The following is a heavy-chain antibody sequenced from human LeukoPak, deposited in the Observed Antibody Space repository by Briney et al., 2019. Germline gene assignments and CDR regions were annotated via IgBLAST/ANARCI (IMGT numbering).Heavy chain of an antibody. V-gene: IGHV4-34*01. J-gene: IGHJ4*02. D-gene: IGHD3-10*01. CDR2: INHSGST. CDR3: ASVRRDYYGSGSPDY. CDR1: GGSFSGYY. Sequence: SETLSLTCAVYGGSFSGYYWSWIRQPPGKGLEWIGEINHSGSTNYNPSLKSRVTISVDTSKNQFSLKLSSVTAADTAVYYCASVRRDYYGSGSPDYWGQGTLVTVSS.